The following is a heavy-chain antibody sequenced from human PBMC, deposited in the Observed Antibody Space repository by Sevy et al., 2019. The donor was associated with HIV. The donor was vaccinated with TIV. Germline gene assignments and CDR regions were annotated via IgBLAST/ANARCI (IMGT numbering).Heavy chain of an antibody. CDR2: ISSSSSYI. CDR3: ARDRGLRLGELPYYFDY. CDR1: GFTFSSYS. J-gene: IGHJ4*02. V-gene: IGHV3-21*01. D-gene: IGHD3-16*02. Sequence: GGSLRLSCAASGFTFSSYSMNWVRQAPGKGLEWVSSISSSSSYIYYADSVKGRFTISRDNAKNSLYLQMNSLRAEDTAVYYCARDRGLRLGELPYYFDYLGQGTLVTVSS.